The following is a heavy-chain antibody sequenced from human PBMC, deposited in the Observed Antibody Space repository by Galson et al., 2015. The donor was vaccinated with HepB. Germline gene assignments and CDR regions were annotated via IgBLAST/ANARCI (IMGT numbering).Heavy chain of an antibody. V-gene: IGHV3-23*01. CDR1: GFTFSGYA. D-gene: IGHD3-9*01. CDR3: AKAGVVRYYDILPGYYNIYYFDY. CDR2: VSGSGGST. Sequence: SLRLSCAAFGFTFSGYAMSWVRQAPGKGLEWVSTVSGSGGSTHYADSVKGRFTISRDNSKNTVYLQMNSLRAEDTAVYFCAKAGVVRYYDILPGYYNIYYFDYWGQGTLVTVSS. J-gene: IGHJ4*02.